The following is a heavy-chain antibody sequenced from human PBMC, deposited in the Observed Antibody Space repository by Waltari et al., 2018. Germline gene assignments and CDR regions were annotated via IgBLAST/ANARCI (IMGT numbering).Heavy chain of an antibody. V-gene: IGHV3-23*01. CDR3: AKARGGVGARNWYFDY. D-gene: IGHD1-26*01. J-gene: IGHJ4*02. CDR2: ISGSVGST. Sequence: VQLQESGPGLVKPSQTLSLTCTVSGGSISRGGYYWSWIRQHPRTGLEWVSAISGSVGSTYYADSVKGRFTISRDNSKNTLYLQMNSLRAEDTAVYYCAKARGGVGARNWYFDYWGQGTLVTVSS. CDR1: GGSISRGGYY.